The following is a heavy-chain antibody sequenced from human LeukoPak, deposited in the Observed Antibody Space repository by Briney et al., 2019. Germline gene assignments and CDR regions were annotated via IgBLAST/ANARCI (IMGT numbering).Heavy chain of an antibody. D-gene: IGHD6-13*01. Sequence: SETLSLTCTVSGGSISSSSYYWGWIRQPPGKGLEWIGSIYHSGSTYYNPSLKGRVTISVDTSKNQFSLKLSSVTAADTAVYYCARYIAAAGPAYWGQGTLVTVSS. CDR3: ARYIAAAGPAY. J-gene: IGHJ4*02. CDR1: GGSISSSSYY. CDR2: IYHSGST. V-gene: IGHV4-39*01.